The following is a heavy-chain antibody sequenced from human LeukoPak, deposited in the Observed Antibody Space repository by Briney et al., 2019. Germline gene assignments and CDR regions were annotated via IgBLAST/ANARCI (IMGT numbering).Heavy chain of an antibody. D-gene: IGHD5-18*01. CDR3: ARVIRRGYSYGLDY. Sequence: ASVKVSCKASGYTFTGYYMHWVRQAPGQGLEWMGWISPNSGGTNYAQKFQGRVTMTRDTSISTAYMELSRLRSDDTAVYYCARVIRRGYSYGLDYWGQGTLVTVSS. V-gene: IGHV1-2*02. CDR2: ISPNSGGT. CDR1: GYTFTGYY. J-gene: IGHJ4*02.